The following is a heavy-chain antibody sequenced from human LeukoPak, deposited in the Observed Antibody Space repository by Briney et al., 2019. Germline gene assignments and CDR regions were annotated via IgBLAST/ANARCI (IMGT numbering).Heavy chain of an antibody. D-gene: IGHD5-18*01. CDR3: AKGSHRAYNSYGGH. Sequence: GGSLRLSCAASGFTFNTYGMHWVRQAPDKGLEWVAVISYDGGNEYYGDSVKGRFTISRDNSKNTLYLQMNSLRAEDTAVYYCAKGSHRAYNSYGGHWGQGTLVTVSS. J-gene: IGHJ4*02. V-gene: IGHV3-30*18. CDR2: ISYDGGNE. CDR1: GFTFNTYG.